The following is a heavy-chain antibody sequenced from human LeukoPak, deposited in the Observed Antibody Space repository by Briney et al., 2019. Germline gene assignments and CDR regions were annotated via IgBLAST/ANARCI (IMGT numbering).Heavy chain of an antibody. Sequence: GGSLRLSCAASGFTFSSYSMNWVRQAPAKGLEWVSSISSSSSYIYYADSLKGRFTISRDNAKNSMYLQMNSLRAEDTAVYYCARDSYDILTGYYGHYLDYWGQGTLVTVSS. CDR3: ARDSYDILTGYYGHYLDY. CDR1: GFTFSSYS. D-gene: IGHD3-9*01. CDR2: ISSSSSYI. V-gene: IGHV3-21*01. J-gene: IGHJ4*02.